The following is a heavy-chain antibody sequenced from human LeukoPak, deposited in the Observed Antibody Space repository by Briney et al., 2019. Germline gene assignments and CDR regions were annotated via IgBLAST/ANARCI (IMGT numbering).Heavy chain of an antibody. CDR3: ARELERYGFDP. CDR2: INPNSGGT. CDR1: GYTFTGYY. J-gene: IGHJ5*02. V-gene: IGHV1-2*02. D-gene: IGHD1-1*01. Sequence: ASVKVSCKASGYTFTGYYIHWVRQAPGQGLEWMGRINPNSGGTNYAQKFQGRVTMTRDTSTSTAYMELSRLRSDDTAVYYCARELERYGFDPWGQGTLVTVSS.